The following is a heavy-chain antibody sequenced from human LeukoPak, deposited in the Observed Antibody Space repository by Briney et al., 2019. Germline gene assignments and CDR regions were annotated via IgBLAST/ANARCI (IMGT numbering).Heavy chain of an antibody. D-gene: IGHD2/OR15-2a*01. V-gene: IGHV1-18*01. Sequence: GASVKVSCKTSGYPFTNHGVSWVRQAPGQSLEWMGWINANSGDTNYAQRFQGRLTMTTDTSTTTAYMELRSLSSDDTAVYYCARDWPIVIADYWGQGTLVTVSS. J-gene: IGHJ4*02. CDR3: ARDWPIVIADY. CDR1: GYPFTNHG. CDR2: INANSGDT.